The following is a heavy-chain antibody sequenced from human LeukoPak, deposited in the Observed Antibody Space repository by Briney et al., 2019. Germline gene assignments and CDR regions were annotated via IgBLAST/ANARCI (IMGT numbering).Heavy chain of an antibody. V-gene: IGHV1-18*01. J-gene: IGHJ6*02. D-gene: IGHD6-13*01. CDR1: GYTFTSYG. CDR2: ISAYNGNT. Sequence: ASVKVSCKASGYTFTSYGISWVRQAPGQGLEWMGWISAYNGNTNHAQKLQGRVTMTTDTSTSTAYMELRSLRSDDTAVYYCARDQNIAAAGDYYYYGMDVWGQGTTVTVSS. CDR3: ARDQNIAAAGDYYYYGMDV.